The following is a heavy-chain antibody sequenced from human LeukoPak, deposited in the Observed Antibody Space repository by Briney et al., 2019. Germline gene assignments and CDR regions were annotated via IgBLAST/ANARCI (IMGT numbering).Heavy chain of an antibody. CDR1: GLTFSNYA. J-gene: IGHJ4*02. V-gene: IGHV3-30*02. CDR3: AINRPSNMDY. D-gene: IGHD2/OR15-2a*01. CDR2: IRRDGSHE. Sequence: PGGSLRLSCAASGLTFSNYAMHWVRQAPGKGLEWVASIRRDGSHEYYGDSVKGRVTISRDSSKITLYLQMNTLRAEDTAVYYCAINRPSNMDYWGQRTL.